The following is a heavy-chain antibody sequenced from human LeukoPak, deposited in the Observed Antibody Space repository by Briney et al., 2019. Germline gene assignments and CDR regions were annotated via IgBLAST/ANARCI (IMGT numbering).Heavy chain of an antibody. CDR2: ISGAGDST. D-gene: IGHD2-2*01. J-gene: IGHJ4*02. V-gene: IGHV3-23*01. CDR3: ARDTGYCSSTSCPENYFDY. CDR1: GFTFSSYA. Sequence: GGSLRLSCAASGFTFSSYAMTWVRQAPGKGLEWVSAISGAGDSTYYADSLKGRFTISRDNSKNTLYLQMNSLRADDTAVYYCARDTGYCSSTSCPENYFDYWGQGTLVTVSS.